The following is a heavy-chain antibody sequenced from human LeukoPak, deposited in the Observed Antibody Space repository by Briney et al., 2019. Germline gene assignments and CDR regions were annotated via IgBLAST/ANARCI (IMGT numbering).Heavy chain of an antibody. V-gene: IGHV4-4*02. D-gene: IGHD6-13*01. J-gene: IGHJ4*02. Sequence: SETLSLTCAVSGGSISSNNWWGWVRQPPGKGLEWIGEIYHSGSPNYNPSLKSRVTISVDKSRNHFSLNLSSVTAADTAVYYCAREAKYSSNRGSVDYWGQGALVTVSS. CDR2: IYHSGSP. CDR1: GGSISSNNW. CDR3: AREAKYSSNRGSVDY.